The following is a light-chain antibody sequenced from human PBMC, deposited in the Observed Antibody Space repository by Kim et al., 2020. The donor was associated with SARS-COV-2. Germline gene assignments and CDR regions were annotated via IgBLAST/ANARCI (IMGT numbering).Light chain of an antibody. V-gene: IGKV3-20*01. CDR1: QSVSSSY. CDR2: GAS. J-gene: IGKJ5*01. CDR3: QQYGSSPIT. Sequence: EIALTQSPGTLSLSPGERATLSCRASQSVSSSYLAWYQQKPGQAPRLLVHGASSRATAIPDRFSGSGSGTDFTLTISRLEPEDFAVYFCQQYGSSPITFGQGTRLEIK.